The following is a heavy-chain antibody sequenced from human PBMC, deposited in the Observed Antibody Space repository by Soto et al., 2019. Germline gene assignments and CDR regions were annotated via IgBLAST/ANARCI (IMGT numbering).Heavy chain of an antibody. CDR1: GYTFTSYD. J-gene: IGHJ2*01. CDR2: MNPNSVNT. Sequence: QVQLVQSGAEVKKPGASVKVSCKASGYTFTSYDINWVRQATGQGLEWMGWMNPNSVNTGYAQKVAGRVTMTTNTSIRTAYMELSSLRSEDTAVYYCARYPVDTAMGTDCYFDLWGRGTMVTVSS. CDR3: ARYPVDTAMGTDCYFDL. D-gene: IGHD5-18*01. V-gene: IGHV1-8*01.